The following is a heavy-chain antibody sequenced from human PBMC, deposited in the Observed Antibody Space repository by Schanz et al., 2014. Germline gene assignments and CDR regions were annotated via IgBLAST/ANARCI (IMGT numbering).Heavy chain of an antibody. CDR3: ARAGCINGACKYGMDV. CDR1: GFTFSTYC. CDR2: IKQDESER. Sequence: EVQLVESGGGLVQPGGSLRLSCAASGFTFSTYCMSWVRQAPGKGLEWVANIKQDESERSYVDSVKGRITIPRDNAKTSLSLQTTSLSAEAPAVYYCARAGCINGACKYGMDVWGPGTTATVSS. V-gene: IGHV3-7*01. J-gene: IGHJ6*02. D-gene: IGHD2-8*01.